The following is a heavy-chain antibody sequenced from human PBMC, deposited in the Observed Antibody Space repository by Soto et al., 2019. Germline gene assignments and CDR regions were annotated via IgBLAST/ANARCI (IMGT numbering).Heavy chain of an antibody. CDR3: ATFSGFFTIPPFDA. J-gene: IGHJ5*02. Sequence: SETLSLTCGVSGDSISSVNWWSWVRQSPGRGLEWIGEIYHSGSTNYNPSLKSRVTVSVDKSKNQFSLQLTSVTAADTAVYYCATFSGFFTIPPFDAWGQGILVTVSS. V-gene: IGHV4-4*02. CDR2: IYHSGST. D-gene: IGHD2-8*01. CDR1: GDSISSVNW.